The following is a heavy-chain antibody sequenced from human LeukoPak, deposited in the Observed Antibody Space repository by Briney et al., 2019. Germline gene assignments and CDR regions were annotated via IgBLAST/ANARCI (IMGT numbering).Heavy chain of an antibody. CDR1: GFTFSSYG. CDR3: AKDEIFGSSWTFDY. J-gene: IGHJ4*02. Sequence: GESLRLSCAASGFTFSSYGMHWVRQAPGKGLEWVAFIRSDGTTKYYADSVKGRFTISRDNSKNTLYLQMNSLRAEDTAVFYCAKDEIFGSSWTFDYWGQGTLVTVSS. D-gene: IGHD3-3*01. CDR2: IRSDGTTK. V-gene: IGHV3-30*02.